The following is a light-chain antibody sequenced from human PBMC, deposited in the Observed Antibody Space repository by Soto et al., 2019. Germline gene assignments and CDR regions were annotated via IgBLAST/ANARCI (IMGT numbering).Light chain of an antibody. CDR2: GAS. Sequence: EIVMTQSPATLSVSPGERATLSCRASQSVATNLAWYQQKPGQPPRLLIYGASTRATGIPARFSGSGSGTEFTLTISSLQSVDFAVYYCQQYDNWPLTFGGGTKVDIK. V-gene: IGKV3-15*01. CDR3: QQYDNWPLT. CDR1: QSVATN. J-gene: IGKJ4*01.